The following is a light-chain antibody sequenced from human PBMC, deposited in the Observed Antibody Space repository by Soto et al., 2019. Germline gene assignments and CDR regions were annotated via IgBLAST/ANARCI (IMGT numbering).Light chain of an antibody. Sequence: DIQLTQSPSSLSASVGDRVTISCRASQYVSHDLNWYQQRPGKAPKLLIYTASSLQSGVPTRFSGSASGTDFTLTISSLQPEDFATYYCQQSYSTGETFGQGTKLEIK. J-gene: IGKJ2*01. CDR3: QQSYSTGET. CDR2: TAS. V-gene: IGKV1-39*01. CDR1: QYVSHD.